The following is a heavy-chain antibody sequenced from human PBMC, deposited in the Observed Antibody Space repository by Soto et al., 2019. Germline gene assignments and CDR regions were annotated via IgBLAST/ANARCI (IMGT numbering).Heavy chain of an antibody. Sequence: GESLKISCTGSGYSFPSYWITWVRRVPGKGLDWMGRIDPSDSYTSYSPSFQGHVTIPTDSSISTAYLQWSSLQASDTAVYFCARRSRAGVNQHSFDYWGQGTLVTVSS. V-gene: IGHV5-10-1*01. D-gene: IGHD3-10*01. J-gene: IGHJ4*02. CDR2: IDPSDSYT. CDR1: GYSFPSYW. CDR3: ARRSRAGVNQHSFDY.